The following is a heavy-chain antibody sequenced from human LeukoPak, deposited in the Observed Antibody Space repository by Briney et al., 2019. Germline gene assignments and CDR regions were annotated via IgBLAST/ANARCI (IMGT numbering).Heavy chain of an antibody. V-gene: IGHV4-31*03. CDR1: GGSISSGGYF. Sequence: SQTLSLTCNVSGGSISSGGYFWTWIRQQPGKGLEWIGYIYYSGSTYYNPSLKSRVTISVDMSKNQFSLKLSSVTAADTAVYYCARAPYSSSSVDYWGQGTLVTVSS. J-gene: IGHJ4*02. D-gene: IGHD6-6*01. CDR3: ARAPYSSSSVDY. CDR2: IYYSGST.